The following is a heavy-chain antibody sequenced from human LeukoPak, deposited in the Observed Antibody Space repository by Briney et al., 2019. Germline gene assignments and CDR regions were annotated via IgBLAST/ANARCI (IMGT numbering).Heavy chain of an antibody. CDR1: GGTFSSYA. CDR3: ARAFSSGYDRWIYYFDY. Sequence: SVKVSCKASGGTFSSYAISWVRQAPGQGLEXXXGIIPIFGTANYAQKFQGRVTITADKSTSTAYMELSSLRSEDTAVYYCARAFSSGYDRWIYYFDYWGQGTLVTVSS. D-gene: IGHD5-12*01. CDR2: IIPIFGTA. J-gene: IGHJ4*02. V-gene: IGHV1-69*06.